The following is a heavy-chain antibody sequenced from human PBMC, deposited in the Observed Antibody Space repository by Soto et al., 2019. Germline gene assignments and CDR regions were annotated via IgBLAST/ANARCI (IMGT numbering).Heavy chain of an antibody. CDR3: ARDLLYSTRATVRFDI. J-gene: IGHJ3*02. V-gene: IGHV1-18*01. D-gene: IGHD6-13*01. Sequence: VQLVKSGVEVKKPGASVKVSCKASGYTFTNYGISWVRQAPGHGLEWMGWINTYNGNTNYAQKAQGRVTMTTETSTSTAYMELRSLIPDDTAVYYCARDLLYSTRATVRFDIWGQGTMLTVSS. CDR2: INTYNGNT. CDR1: GYTFTNYG.